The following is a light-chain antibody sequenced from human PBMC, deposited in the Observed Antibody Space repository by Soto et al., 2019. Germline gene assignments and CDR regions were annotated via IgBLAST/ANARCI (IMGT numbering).Light chain of an antibody. Sequence: QSALTQPPSASGSPGQSVTISCTGTSSDVGAYEYVSWYQQYPGKAPKLMIYEVSKRPSGVPDRFSGSKSGNTASLTVSGLQAEDEADYYCTSYAGSNIWVFGGGTKVTVL. CDR2: EVS. J-gene: IGLJ3*02. CDR1: SSDVGAYEY. V-gene: IGLV2-8*01. CDR3: TSYAGSNIWV.